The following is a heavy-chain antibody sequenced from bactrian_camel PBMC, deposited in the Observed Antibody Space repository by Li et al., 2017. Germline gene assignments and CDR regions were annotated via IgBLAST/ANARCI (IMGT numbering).Heavy chain of an antibody. CDR3: AVDLGDPTYCDNRHSWGGGFGY. J-gene: IGHJ6*01. Sequence: LVESGGDLVQPGGSLRLSCAVSGLRASLYVMSWVRQAPGKGLEWVSTINSGGGVTYYADSVKGRFTISRDNAKNTMYLQMNDLKPEDTATYTCAVDLGDPTYCDNRHSWGGGFGYWGHGTQVTVS. CDR2: INSGGGVT. CDR1: GLRASLYV. V-gene: IGHV3S40*01. D-gene: IGHD5*01.